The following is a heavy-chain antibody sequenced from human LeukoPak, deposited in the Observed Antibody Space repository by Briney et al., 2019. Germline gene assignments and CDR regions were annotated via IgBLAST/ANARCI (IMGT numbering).Heavy chain of an antibody. J-gene: IGHJ4*02. CDR1: GFTFSDYY. Sequence: PGGSLRLSCAASGFTFSDYYMSWIRQAPGKGLEWVSYISSSGSTIYYADSVKGRFTISRDNAKNSLYLQMNSLRAEDTAGYYCAKDKQWLVRGGGITFDYWGQGTLVTVSS. V-gene: IGHV3-11*01. CDR3: AKDKQWLVRGGGITFDY. D-gene: IGHD6-19*01. CDR2: ISSSGSTI.